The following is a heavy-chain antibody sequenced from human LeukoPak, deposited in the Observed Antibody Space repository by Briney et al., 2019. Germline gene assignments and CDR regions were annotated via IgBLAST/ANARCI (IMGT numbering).Heavy chain of an antibody. CDR2: INPTGGST. J-gene: IGHJ4*02. Sequence: APVKVSCKASGYSFTNYYIHWVRQAPGQGLEWMGIINPTGGSTTYAQKFQGRVTMTRDTSTSTVYMELSSLRSEDTAVYYCARDRRAVTGSWDFDYWGQGTLVTVSS. V-gene: IGHV1-46*01. D-gene: IGHD6-19*01. CDR1: GYSFTNYY. CDR3: ARDRRAVTGSWDFDY.